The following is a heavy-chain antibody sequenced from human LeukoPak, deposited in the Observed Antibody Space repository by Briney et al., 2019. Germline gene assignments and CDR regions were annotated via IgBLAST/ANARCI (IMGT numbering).Heavy chain of an antibody. Sequence: GSLRLSCAASGFTFNKYVMNWVRQAPGKGLEWVSAIGNSGSSTYYADSVKGRFTISRDNSKNTLYLQMNSLRAEDTAVYYCCKMAAIGYWGQGTLVTVSS. CDR1: GFTFNKYV. CDR3: CKMAAIGY. D-gene: IGHD5-24*01. V-gene: IGHV3-23*01. CDR2: IGNSGSST. J-gene: IGHJ4*02.